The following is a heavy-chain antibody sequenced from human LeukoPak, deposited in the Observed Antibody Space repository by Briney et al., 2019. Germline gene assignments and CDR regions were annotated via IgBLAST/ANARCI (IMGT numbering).Heavy chain of an antibody. D-gene: IGHD4-17*01. Sequence: SETLSLTCTASGSSFNNYSCHWIRQPPGKGLEWIGYMYYSGSTDYNPSLKSRVTMSLDTSKNQFSLNLSSVTAADTAVYYCARGPTVTTDYWGQGILVTVSS. CDR1: GSSFNNYS. J-gene: IGHJ4*02. CDR2: MYYSGST. V-gene: IGHV4-59*01. CDR3: ARGPTVTTDY.